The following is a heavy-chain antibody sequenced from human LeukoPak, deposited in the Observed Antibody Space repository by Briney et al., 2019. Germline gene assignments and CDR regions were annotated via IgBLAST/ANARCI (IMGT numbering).Heavy chain of an antibody. CDR3: ARQGPDGDSDY. J-gene: IGHJ4*02. CDR2: IDPNSGDT. Sequence: ASVKVSCKASGYTIIGNSMHWVRPAPGQGLEWMGWIDPNSGDTKYAQKFQGRVTMTRDTSINTAFMDLSRLRYDDAAVYYCARQGPDGDSDYWGQGTLVTVSS. V-gene: IGHV1-2*02. D-gene: IGHD4-17*01. CDR1: GYTIIGNS.